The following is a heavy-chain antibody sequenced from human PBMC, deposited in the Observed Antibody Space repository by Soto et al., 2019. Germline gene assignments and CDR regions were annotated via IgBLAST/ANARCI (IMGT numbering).Heavy chain of an antibody. Sequence: QVQLQESGPGLVKPSETLSLTCTVSGDSMNPYYWSWIRQPPGKGLEWIGYIYFSGSTNFNPSLKSRVTLSLDTSKRQFFLKLTSVTAAATVVYYCARAWAVPGSHWGDWGRGTLVTVSS. D-gene: IGHD6-19*01. CDR1: GDSMNPYY. CDR2: IYFSGST. CDR3: ARAWAVPGSHWGD. V-gene: IGHV4-59*01. J-gene: IGHJ4*02.